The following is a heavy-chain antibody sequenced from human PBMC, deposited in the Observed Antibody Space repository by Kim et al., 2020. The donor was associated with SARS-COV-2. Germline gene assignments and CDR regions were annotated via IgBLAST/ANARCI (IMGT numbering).Heavy chain of an antibody. D-gene: IGHD5-12*01. CDR3: ARIYSGYDSVVVGPRDMWDY. J-gene: IGHJ4*02. CDR1: GGSFSGYY. V-gene: IGHV4-34*01. Sequence: SETLSLTCAVYGGSFSGYYWSWIRQPPGKGLEWIGEINHSGSTNYNPSLKSRVTISVDTSKNQFSLKLSSVPAADTAVYYCARIYSGYDSVVVGPRDMWDYWGQGTLVTVSS. CDR2: INHSGST.